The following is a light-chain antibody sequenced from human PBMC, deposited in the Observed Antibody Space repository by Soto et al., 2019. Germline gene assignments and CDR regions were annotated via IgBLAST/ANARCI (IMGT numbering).Light chain of an antibody. CDR1: SSNIGSNY. CDR2: RNN. CDR3: AAWDDSLRGVV. V-gene: IGLV1-47*01. Sequence: QSVLTQPPSASGTPGQRVTISCSGSSSNIGSNYVYWYHQLPGTAPKLLIYRNNQRPSGVPDRFSGSKAGTSASLAIRGLRSEDEADYYCAAWDDSLRGVVFGGGTQLTVL. J-gene: IGLJ2*01.